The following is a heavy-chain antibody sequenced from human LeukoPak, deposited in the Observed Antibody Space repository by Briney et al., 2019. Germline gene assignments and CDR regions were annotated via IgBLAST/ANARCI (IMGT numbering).Heavy chain of an antibody. CDR3: ARDLMTTVTRGFDY. D-gene: IGHD4-17*01. CDR1: GFTFSTYS. CDR2: ISSSSSYI. J-gene: IGHJ4*02. Sequence: GGSLRLSCAASGFTFSTYSMNWVRQAPGKGLEWVSSISSSSSYIYYADSVKGRFTISRDNAKKSVYLQMNSLRAEDTAVYYCARDLMTTVTRGFDYWGQGTLVTVSS. V-gene: IGHV3-21*01.